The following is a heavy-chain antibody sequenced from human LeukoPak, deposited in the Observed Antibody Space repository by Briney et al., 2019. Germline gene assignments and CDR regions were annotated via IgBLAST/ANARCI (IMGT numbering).Heavy chain of an antibody. Sequence: SETLSLTCAVYGASFSDSYWSWIRQSPEKGLEWIGEINNSGSTSYNPSLNSRVIMSVDKSKNQFSLRLTSVTAADTAVYYCARGRYGPRLGNWGQGTLVTVSS. CDR2: INNSGST. V-gene: IGHV4-34*01. J-gene: IGHJ4*02. CDR3: ARGRYGPRLGN. D-gene: IGHD3-16*01. CDR1: GASFSDSY.